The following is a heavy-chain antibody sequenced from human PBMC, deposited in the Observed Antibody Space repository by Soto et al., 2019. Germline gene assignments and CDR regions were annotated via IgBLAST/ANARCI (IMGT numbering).Heavy chain of an antibody. CDR1: GYTLTAYQ. D-gene: IGHD1-20*01. J-gene: IGHJ3*02. Sequence: QLQLGQSGAEVKKPGASVKVSCQASGYTLTAYQMHWVRQAPGQGLEWMAWINPNTGDTNYAQKFQGWVTMTRDTSISTVYMELTRLKSDDTAVYYCARYHWNDGAFDIWGQGTMVTVSS. CDR2: INPNTGDT. V-gene: IGHV1-2*04. CDR3: ARYHWNDGAFDI.